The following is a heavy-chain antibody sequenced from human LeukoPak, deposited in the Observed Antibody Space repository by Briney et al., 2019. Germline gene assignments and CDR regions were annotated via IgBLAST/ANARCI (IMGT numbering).Heavy chain of an antibody. J-gene: IGHJ6*03. Sequence: GGSLRLSCAASGFTFSSYAMHWVRQAPGKGREWVAVISYDGSNKYYADSVKGRFTISRDNSKNTLYLQMNSLRSDDTAVYYCARDLHRVVVRGVPHYYYYMDAWGKGTTVTISS. CDR3: ARDLHRVVVRGVPHYYYYMDA. V-gene: IGHV3-30*04. CDR1: GFTFSSYA. D-gene: IGHD3-10*01. CDR2: ISYDGSNK.